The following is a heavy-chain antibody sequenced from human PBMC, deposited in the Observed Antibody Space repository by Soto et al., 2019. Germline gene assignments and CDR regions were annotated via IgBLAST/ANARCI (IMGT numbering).Heavy chain of an antibody. J-gene: IGHJ6*02. CDR3: ARDPPNDKTQLDYGMDV. CDR2: ISARGGST. D-gene: IGHD2-2*01. CDR1: GFTFSSYT. Sequence: GGSLRLSCAASGFTFSSYTMNWVRQAPGKGLEWVSLISARGGSTDYADSVKGRFTISRDNSKNTLYLQMNSLRAEDTGVYYCARDPPNDKTQLDYGMDVWGQGTAVTVSS. V-gene: IGHV3-23*01.